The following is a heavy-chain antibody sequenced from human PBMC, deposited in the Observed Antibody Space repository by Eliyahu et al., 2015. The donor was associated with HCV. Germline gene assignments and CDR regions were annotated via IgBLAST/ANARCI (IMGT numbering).Heavy chain of an antibody. CDR2: ISSNGGST. D-gene: IGHD3-3*01. CDR1: GXPFSSXX. J-gene: IGHJ4*02. CDR3: VKSTRDLEWLFDCYFDY. V-gene: IGHV3-64D*09. Sequence: EVQLVESGGGLVQPGGSLRLSCSASGXPFSSXXMHWVRQAPGKGLEYVSAISSNGGSTYYADSVKGRFTISRDNSKNTLYLQMSSLRAEDTAVYYCVKSTRDLEWLFDCYFDYWGQGTLVTVPS.